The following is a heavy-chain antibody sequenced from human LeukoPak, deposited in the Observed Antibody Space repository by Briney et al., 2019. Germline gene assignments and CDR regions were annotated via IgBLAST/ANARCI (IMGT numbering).Heavy chain of an antibody. CDR1: GFTFSSYG. D-gene: IGHD6-19*01. V-gene: IGHV3-30*18. Sequence: QSGGSLRLSCAASGFTFSSYGMHWVRQAPGKGLEWVAVISYDGSNKYYADSVKGRFTISRDNSKNTLYLQMNSLRAEDTAVYYCAKDQRSSGWYGSDYWGQGTLVTVSS. CDR3: AKDQRSSGWYGSDY. J-gene: IGHJ4*02. CDR2: ISYDGSNK.